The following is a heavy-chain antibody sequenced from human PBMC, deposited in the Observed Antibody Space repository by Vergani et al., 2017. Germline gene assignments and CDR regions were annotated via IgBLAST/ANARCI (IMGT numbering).Heavy chain of an antibody. CDR2: INPNSGGT. V-gene: IGHV1-2*02. D-gene: IGHD3-10*01. Sequence: QVQLVQSGAEVKKPGASVKVSCKASGYTFTSYGISWVRQAPGQGLEWMGWINPNSGGTNYAQKFQGRVTMTRDTSISTAYMELSRLRSDDTAVYYCARRYMVRGVIHNWFDPWGQGTLVTVSS. CDR1: GYTFTSYG. J-gene: IGHJ5*02. CDR3: ARRYMVRGVIHNWFDP.